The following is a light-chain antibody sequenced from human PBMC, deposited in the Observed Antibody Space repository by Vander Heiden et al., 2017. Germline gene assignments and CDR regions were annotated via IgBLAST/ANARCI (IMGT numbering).Light chain of an antibody. J-gene: IGKJ3*01. V-gene: IGKV3-11*01. CDR2: HAS. Sequence: EIVLTQSPATLSLSPGERATLSCRASQSVGNDLAWYQQKPGQAPRLLIYHASNRAIGIPARFSGSGSGTEFTLTISSLEPEDFAVYYCQQRSNWPPDFTFGPGTKVDIK. CDR3: QQRSNWPPDFT. CDR1: QSVGND.